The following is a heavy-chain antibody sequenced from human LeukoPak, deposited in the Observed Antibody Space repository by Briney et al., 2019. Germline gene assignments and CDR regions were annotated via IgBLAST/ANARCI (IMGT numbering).Heavy chain of an antibody. CDR1: GYTFTGYY. V-gene: IGHV1-2*06. D-gene: IGHD2-21*02. J-gene: IGHJ6*04. CDR2: SNPNSGGA. Sequence: ASVKVSCKASGYTFTGYYMHWVRQAPGQGLEWMGRSNPNSGGANYAQKFQGRVTMTRATSISTAYMELSRLRSDDTAVYYCARDVCGGDCYSKSTYMDVWGKGTTVTVSS. CDR3: ARDVCGGDCYSKSTYMDV.